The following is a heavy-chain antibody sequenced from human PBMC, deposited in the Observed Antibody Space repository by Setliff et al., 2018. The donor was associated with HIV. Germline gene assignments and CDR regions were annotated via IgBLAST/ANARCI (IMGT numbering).Heavy chain of an antibody. CDR2: INHSGST. D-gene: IGHD5-12*01. CDR3: ARRGWNGYKAFDY. CDR1: GGSFSDDS. Sequence: TSETLSLTCAVYGGSFSDDSWNWIRQPPGKGLEWIGEINHSGSTNYNPSLKSRVTISVDTSKKQFSLNLSSVTAADTAVYYCARRGWNGYKAFDYWGQGALVTVSS. J-gene: IGHJ4*02. V-gene: IGHV4-34*01.